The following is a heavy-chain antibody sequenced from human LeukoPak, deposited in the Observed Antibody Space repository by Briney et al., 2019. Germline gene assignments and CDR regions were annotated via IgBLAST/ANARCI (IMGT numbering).Heavy chain of an antibody. V-gene: IGHV1-18*01. Sequence: ASVKVSCKTSGYTFSSHSMNWVRQAPGQGLEWLGWISPYNGNTKYAQKIQGRVTMTRDTSTSTVYMELSSLRSEDTAVYYCARDGERNVFGGYNWNDINYWGQGTLVTVSS. J-gene: IGHJ4*02. CDR3: ARDGERNVFGGYNWNDINY. D-gene: IGHD1-1*01. CDR2: ISPYNGNT. CDR1: GYTFSSHS.